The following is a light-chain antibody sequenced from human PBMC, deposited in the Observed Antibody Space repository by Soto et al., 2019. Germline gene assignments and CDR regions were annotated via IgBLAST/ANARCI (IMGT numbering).Light chain of an antibody. J-gene: IGKJ5*01. CDR3: QQYDNLPIT. Sequence: DIQMTQSPSSLSASVGDRVTITCQASQDITNYLNWYQQKPGKAPKLLIYDASNLETGVPSRFSGSGSGTDFTFTITSLQPEDIAIYYCQQYDNLPITFGQGPRLEV. CDR1: QDITNY. V-gene: IGKV1-33*01. CDR2: DAS.